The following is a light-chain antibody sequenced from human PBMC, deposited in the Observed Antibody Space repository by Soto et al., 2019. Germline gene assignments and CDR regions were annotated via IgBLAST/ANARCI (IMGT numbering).Light chain of an antibody. J-gene: IGKJ2*01. CDR2: GAS. CDR1: QSVSSN. Sequence: EIVMTQSPVTLSVSPGERATLACRASQSVSSNLAGYQQKPGQAPRLLIYGASTRATGIPARFSGSGSGTDFTLTISSLQSEDFAVYYCQQYNNWPPYTFGQGTKLEIK. V-gene: IGKV3-15*01. CDR3: QQYNNWPPYT.